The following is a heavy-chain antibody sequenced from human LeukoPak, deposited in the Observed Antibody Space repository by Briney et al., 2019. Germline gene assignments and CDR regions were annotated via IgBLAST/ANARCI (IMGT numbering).Heavy chain of an antibody. CDR2: TVPIFGTA. J-gene: IGHJ6*03. CDR1: GATFTSYA. D-gene: IGHD1-26*01. V-gene: IGHV1-69*05. CDR3: ASNPKSGSYHRGSYYMHV. Sequence: SVTLSFTASGATFTSYAISWGRQAPGPGLEWVGGTVPIFGTANYAQKFQGRVTITTAESTSTAYMELTSLRSEDTAVYYCASNPKSGSYHRGSYYMHVWGKGTTVTVSS.